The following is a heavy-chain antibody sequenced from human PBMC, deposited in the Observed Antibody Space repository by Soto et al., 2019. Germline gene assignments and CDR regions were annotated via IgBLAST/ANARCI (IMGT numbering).Heavy chain of an antibody. V-gene: IGHV3-21*01. CDR3: ARVPQYVLRYFDWFNFAY. J-gene: IGHJ4*02. D-gene: IGHD3-9*01. Sequence: GGSLRLPCAASGFTFSSYSMNWVRQAPGKGLEWVSSISSSSSYIYYADSVKGRFTISRDNAKNSLYLQMNSLRAEDTAVYYFARVPQYVLRYFDWFNFAYWGQGTLVTVSS. CDR1: GFTFSSYS. CDR2: ISSSSSYI.